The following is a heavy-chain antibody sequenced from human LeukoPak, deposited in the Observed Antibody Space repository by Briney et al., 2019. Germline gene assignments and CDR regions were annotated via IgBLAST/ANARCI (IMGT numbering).Heavy chain of an antibody. D-gene: IGHD1-26*01. CDR3: ARDRQWELLGSYAFDI. CDR2: INWNAGST. Sequence: GGSLRLSCAASGFTFDGYGMTWVRQAPGKGLEWVSGINWNAGSTGYADSVKGRFTISRDNAKNSLYLQMNSLRAEDTALYYCARDRQWELLGSYAFDIWGQGTMVTVSS. V-gene: IGHV3-20*04. CDR1: GFTFDGYG. J-gene: IGHJ3*02.